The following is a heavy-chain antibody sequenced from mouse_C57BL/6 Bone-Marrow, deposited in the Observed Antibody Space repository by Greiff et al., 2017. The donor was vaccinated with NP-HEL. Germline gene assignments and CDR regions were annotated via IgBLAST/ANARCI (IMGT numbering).Heavy chain of an antibody. CDR1: GYTFTSYW. V-gene: IGHV1-69*01. D-gene: IGHD3-2*02. CDR2: IDPSDSYT. J-gene: IGHJ2*01. CDR3: AIEGDRSGPYCDY. Sequence: QVQLQQPGAELVMPGASVKLSCTASGYTFTSYWMHWVKQRPGQRLEWIGEIDPSDSYTNYNQNFKGKSTLTVDKSSSTAYMQLSSLTSEDSAVEYSAIEGDRSGPYCDYWGQGTTLTVSS.